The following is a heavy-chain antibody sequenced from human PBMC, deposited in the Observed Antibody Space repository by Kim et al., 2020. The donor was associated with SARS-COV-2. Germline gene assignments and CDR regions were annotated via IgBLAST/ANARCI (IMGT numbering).Heavy chain of an antibody. J-gene: IGHJ4*02. V-gene: IGHV3-7*03. CDR3: ARDSGYYDILTGYYKPPPSALDH. CDR1: GFTFSSYW. CDR2: IKQDGSEK. D-gene: IGHD3-9*01. Sequence: GGSLRLSCAASGFTFSSYWMSWVRQAPGKGLEWVANIKQDGSEKYYVDSVKGRFTISRDNAKNSLYLQMNSLRAEDTAVYYCARDSGYYDILTGYYKPPPSALDHWGQGTLVTVSS.